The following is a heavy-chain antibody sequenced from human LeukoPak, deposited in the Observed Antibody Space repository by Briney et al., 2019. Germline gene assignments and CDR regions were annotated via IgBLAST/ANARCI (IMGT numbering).Heavy chain of an antibody. CDR2: MNPNSGNT. V-gene: IGHV1-8*03. CDR3: ARGRMTVFLRGVNWFDP. Sequence: ASVKVSCKASGYTFTSYDINWVRQATGQGLEWMGWMNPNSGNTGYAQKFQGRVTITRNTSISTAYMELSSLRSEDTAVYYCARGRMTVFLRGVNWFDPWGQGTLVTVSS. CDR1: GYTFTSYD. D-gene: IGHD1-26*01. J-gene: IGHJ5*02.